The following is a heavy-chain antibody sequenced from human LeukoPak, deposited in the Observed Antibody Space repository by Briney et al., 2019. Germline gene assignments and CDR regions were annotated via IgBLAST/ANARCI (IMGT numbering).Heavy chain of an antibody. Sequence: SETLSLTCTVSGGSISSYYWSWIRQPAGKGLEWIGRIYTSGSTNYNPSLKSRVTMSVDTSKNQFSLKLSSVTAAGTAVYYCARDLSYGSGTVNWFDPWGQGTLVTVSS. CDR2: IYTSGST. CDR1: GGSISSYY. J-gene: IGHJ5*02. CDR3: ARDLSYGSGTVNWFDP. D-gene: IGHD3-10*01. V-gene: IGHV4-4*07.